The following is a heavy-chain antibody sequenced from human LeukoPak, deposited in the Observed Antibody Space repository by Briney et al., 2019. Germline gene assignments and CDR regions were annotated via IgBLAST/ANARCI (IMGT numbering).Heavy chain of an antibody. CDR3: AREHTIFGVVEGAFDI. V-gene: IGHV4-59*01. CDR1: GGSISSYY. J-gene: IGHJ3*02. CDR2: IYYSGST. Sequence: MASETLSLTCTVSGGSISSYYWSWIRQPPGKGLEWIGYIYYSGSTNYNPSLKSRVTISVDTSKNQFSLKLSSVTAADTAVYYCAREHTIFGVVEGAFDIWGQGTMVTVSS. D-gene: IGHD3-3*01.